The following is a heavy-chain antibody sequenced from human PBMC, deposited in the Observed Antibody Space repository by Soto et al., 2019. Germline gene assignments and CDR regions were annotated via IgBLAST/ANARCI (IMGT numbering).Heavy chain of an antibody. Sequence: EVQLVESGGGLVQPGGSLRLSCAASGFTFSSYSMNWVRQAPGKGLEWVSYISSSSSTIYYADSVKGRFTISRDNAKNSLYLQMNSLRAEDTAVYYCARDVGYCSSTSCYASGMDVWGQGTTVTVSS. CDR1: GFTFSSYS. V-gene: IGHV3-48*01. CDR2: ISSSSSTI. D-gene: IGHD2-2*01. J-gene: IGHJ6*02. CDR3: ARDVGYCSSTSCYASGMDV.